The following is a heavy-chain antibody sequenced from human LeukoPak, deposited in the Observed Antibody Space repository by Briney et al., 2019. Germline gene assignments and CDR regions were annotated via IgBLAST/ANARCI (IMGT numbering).Heavy chain of an antibody. J-gene: IGHJ3*02. D-gene: IGHD1-26*01. Sequence: ASVKVSCKASGGTFSSYAISWVRQAPGQGLEWMGGIIPIFVTANYAQKFQGRVTITTDESTSTAYMELSSLGSEDTAVYYCARNGVGRGWELRYAFDIWGQGTMVTVSS. V-gene: IGHV1-69*05. CDR3: ARNGVGRGWELRYAFDI. CDR2: IIPIFVTA. CDR1: GGTFSSYA.